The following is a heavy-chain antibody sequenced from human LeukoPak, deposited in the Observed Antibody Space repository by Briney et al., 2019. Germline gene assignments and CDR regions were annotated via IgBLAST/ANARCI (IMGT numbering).Heavy chain of an antibody. J-gene: IGHJ3*02. CDR2: INQDGSEK. CDR3: ARDKYTPWAFDI. V-gene: IGHV3-7*01. CDR1: GFTFSTFW. Sequence: PGGSLRLSCAASGFTFSTFWMTWVRQAPGEGLEWVANINQDGSEKNYVASVNGRFTISRDNAKHSLYLQINSLRAEDTAVYYCARDKYTPWAFDIWGQGTMVTVSS. D-gene: IGHD5-18*01.